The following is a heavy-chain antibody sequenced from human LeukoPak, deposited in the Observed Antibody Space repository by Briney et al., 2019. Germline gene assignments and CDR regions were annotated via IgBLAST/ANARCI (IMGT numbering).Heavy chain of an antibody. J-gene: IGHJ4*02. CDR2: IYYSGST. CDR1: GGSLSCFY. CDR3: ARQTGRGDFDY. D-gene: IGHD1-14*01. V-gene: IGHV4-59*08. Sequence: LGTPSPTRTVSGGSLSCFYWGWIRLPPGKGLEWIGYIYYSGSTNYNPSLKSRVTISVDTSKNQFSLKLSSVTAADTAVYYCARQTGRGDFDYWGQGTLVTVSS.